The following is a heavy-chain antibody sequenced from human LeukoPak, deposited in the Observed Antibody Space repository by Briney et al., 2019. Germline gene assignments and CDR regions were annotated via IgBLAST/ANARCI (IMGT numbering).Heavy chain of an antibody. CDR2: ISGSGGST. CDR1: GLPFSSYA. CDR3: AKGLQTPQHFDH. Sequence: PGGSPRLSCAASGLPFSSYAKRRGRPAPGKRLECVSAISGSGGSTYYADSVKGRFTISRDNSKNTLDLRMNSLRAEDTAVYYCAKGLQTPQHFDHWGQGTLVTVSS. J-gene: IGHJ4*01. D-gene: IGHD2-15*01. V-gene: IGHV3-23*01.